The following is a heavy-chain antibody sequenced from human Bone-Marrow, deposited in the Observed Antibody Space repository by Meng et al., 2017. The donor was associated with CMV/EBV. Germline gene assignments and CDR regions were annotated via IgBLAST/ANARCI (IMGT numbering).Heavy chain of an antibody. CDR3: ARDRWRLQAGMDV. J-gene: IGHJ6*02. V-gene: IGHV1-46*01. CDR1: GYTFTSYY. D-gene: IGHD4-11*01. Sequence: ASVKVSCKASGYTFTSYYMHWVRQAPGQGLEWMGIINPSGGSTSYAQKFQGRVTMTRDTSTSTVYMELSSLRAEDTAVYYCARDRWRLQAGMDVWGQGTTVTFSS. CDR2: INPSGGST.